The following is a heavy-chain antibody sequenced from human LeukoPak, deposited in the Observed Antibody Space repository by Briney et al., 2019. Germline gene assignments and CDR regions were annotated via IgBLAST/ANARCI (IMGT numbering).Heavy chain of an antibody. V-gene: IGHV3-20*04. CDR1: GFTFDDYG. CDR3: ARGGYCTNGVCQMAYCYMDV. D-gene: IGHD2-8*01. CDR2: INWNGGST. J-gene: IGHJ6*03. Sequence: GGSLRLSCAASGFTFDDYGMSWVRQAPGKGLEWVSGINWNGGSTGYADSVKGRFTISRDNAKNSLYLQMNSLRAKDTALYYCARGGYCTNGVCQMAYCYMDVWGKGTTVTVSS.